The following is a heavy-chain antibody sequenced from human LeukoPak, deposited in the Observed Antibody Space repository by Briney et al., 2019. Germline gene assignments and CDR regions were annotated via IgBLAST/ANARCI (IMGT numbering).Heavy chain of an antibody. D-gene: IGHD2-15*01. CDR1: GFTFSNYA. J-gene: IGHJ3*02. CDR3: EKDPPRGSGDAFDI. V-gene: IGHV3-23*01. Sequence: PGGSLRLSCAASGFTFSNYAMSWVRQAPGKGLEWVSTISGSGSSTYYADSVKGRFTISRDNSRNTLYLQMDSLRAEDSAVYYCEKDPPRGSGDAFDIWGQGTRVTVSS. CDR2: ISGSGSST.